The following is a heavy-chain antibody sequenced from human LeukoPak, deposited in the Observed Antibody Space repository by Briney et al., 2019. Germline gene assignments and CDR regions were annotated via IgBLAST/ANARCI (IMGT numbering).Heavy chain of an antibody. D-gene: IGHD2-15*01. Sequence: GGSLRLSCTTSGFTFSYFGMHWVRQARGKGLEWVAVIWNHGNNKEYADSVKGRFSISKDNSKNTGYLQMNSLRAEDTAVYYCARASGGNSPVRDHWGQGTLVTVSS. CDR3: ARASGGNSPVRDH. CDR2: IWNHGNNK. CDR1: GFTFSYFG. V-gene: IGHV3-33*01. J-gene: IGHJ5*02.